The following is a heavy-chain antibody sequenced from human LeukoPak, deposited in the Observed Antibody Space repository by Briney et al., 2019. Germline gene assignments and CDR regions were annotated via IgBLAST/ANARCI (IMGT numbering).Heavy chain of an antibody. J-gene: IGHJ4*02. D-gene: IGHD3-22*01. CDR3: AIHYHYAWFVY. Sequence: GGSLQISCKASGCLFTIYWIAGVRQLHGKGLEGMGNFNPANSDTTYSPSFKGQVTLSADNSITTAYLQWSGLKASDTAMYYCAIHYHYAWFVYWGQGTLVTVSS. CDR1: GCLFTIYW. CDR2: FNPANSDT. V-gene: IGHV5-51*01.